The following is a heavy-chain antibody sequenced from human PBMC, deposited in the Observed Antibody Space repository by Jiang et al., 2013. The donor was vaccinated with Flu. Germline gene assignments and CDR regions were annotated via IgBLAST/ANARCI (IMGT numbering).Heavy chain of an antibody. V-gene: IGHV4-31*03. D-gene: IGHD5-12*01. CDR3: ARAEEGGYDSEGVFDY. CDR2: IYYSGST. J-gene: IGHJ4*02. CDR1: GGSISSGGYY. Sequence: GLVKPSQTLSLTCTVSGGSISSGGYYWSWIRQHPGKGLEWIGYIYYSGSTYYNPSLKSRVTISVDTSKNQFSLKLSSVTAADTAVYYCARAEEGGYDSEGVFDYWGQGTLVTVSS.